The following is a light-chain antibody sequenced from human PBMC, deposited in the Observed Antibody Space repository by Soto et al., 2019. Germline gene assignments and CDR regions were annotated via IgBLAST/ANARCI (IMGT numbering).Light chain of an antibody. V-gene: IGKV1-12*01. CDR1: QVINNW. CDR3: QQANTFPPK. J-gene: IGKJ3*01. Sequence: DIQMTQSPSSVSASVGDRVTITCRTSQVINNWLAWYQEKPGKAPKLLIFATSNLHGGVPSRFSGSGSGTDFTLTISRLQPEDFATYYCQQANTFPPKFGPGTRVDIK. CDR2: ATS.